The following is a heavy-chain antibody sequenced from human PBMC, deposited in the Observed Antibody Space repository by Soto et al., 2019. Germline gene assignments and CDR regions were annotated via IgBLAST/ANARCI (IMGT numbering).Heavy chain of an antibody. CDR1: GYTFTGYY. J-gene: IGHJ4*02. CDR3: ARSGSQQWLVLAPRPLYFDY. V-gene: IGHV1-2*04. Sequence: PRASVKVSCKASGYTFTGYYMHWVRQAPGQGLEWMGWINPNSGGTNYAQKFQGWVTMTRDTSISTAYMELSRLRSDDTAVHYCARSGSQQWLVLAPRPLYFDYWGQGTLVTVSS. D-gene: IGHD6-19*01. CDR2: INPNSGGT.